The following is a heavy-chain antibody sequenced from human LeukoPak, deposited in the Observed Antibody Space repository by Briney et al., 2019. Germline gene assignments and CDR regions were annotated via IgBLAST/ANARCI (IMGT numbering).Heavy chain of an antibody. V-gene: IGHV4-4*07. CDR3: ARSSLAVYFNY. CDR2: IFTRGTT. J-gene: IGHJ4*02. D-gene: IGHD6-19*01. Sequence: SETLSLTCTVSSGSFRTYYWNWIRQPAGKGLEWLGNIFTRGTTNYNASLESRLTISLDTARNQFSLSLRSVTAADTAIYFCARSSLAVYFNYWGQGTLVTASS. CDR1: SGSFRTYY.